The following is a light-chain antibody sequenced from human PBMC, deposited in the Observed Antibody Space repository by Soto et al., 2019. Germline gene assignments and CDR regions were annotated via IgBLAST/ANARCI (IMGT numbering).Light chain of an antibody. CDR2: EGS. Sequence: QSALTQPASVSGSPGQSITISCTGTSSDVGNYNLVSWYQQQPGKAPKLMIYEGSKRPSGVSNRFSGSKSGNTASLTISGLQAEDEADYYCCSYAGRNTPYVFGTGTKLTVL. CDR1: SSDVGNYNL. CDR3: CSYAGRNTPYV. J-gene: IGLJ1*01. V-gene: IGLV2-23*01.